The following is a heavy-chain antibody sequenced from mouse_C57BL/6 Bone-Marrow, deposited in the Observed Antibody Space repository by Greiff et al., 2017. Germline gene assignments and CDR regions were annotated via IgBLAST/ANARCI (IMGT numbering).Heavy chain of an antibody. V-gene: IGHV1-55*01. CDR1: GYTFTSYW. D-gene: IGHD2-5*01. CDR2: ISPGSGSP. Sequence: QVQLQQSGAELVKPGASVKMSCKASGYTFTSYWITWVKQRPGQGLEWIGDISPGSGSPNYNEKFKSKATLTVDPYSSTAYMQLISLTSEDSAVYFCARPYYSNYWYCYVWGTGTTVTVSS. J-gene: IGHJ1*03. CDR3: ARPYYSNYWYCYV.